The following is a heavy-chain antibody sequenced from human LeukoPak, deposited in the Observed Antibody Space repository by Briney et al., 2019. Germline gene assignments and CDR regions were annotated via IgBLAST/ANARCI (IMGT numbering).Heavy chain of an antibody. Sequence: GGSLRLSCSASGFTFSSYEMNWLRQAPGKGRVGCSYINYSGTNTQYAHSVKGRFTISRDNDKSSLYLQMNSLRAEDTAVYYCARVKWLDDYWGQGTLVTVSS. CDR3: ARVKWLDDY. D-gene: IGHD5-12*01. J-gene: IGHJ4*02. CDR1: GFTFSSYE. CDR2: INYSGTNT. V-gene: IGHV3-48*03.